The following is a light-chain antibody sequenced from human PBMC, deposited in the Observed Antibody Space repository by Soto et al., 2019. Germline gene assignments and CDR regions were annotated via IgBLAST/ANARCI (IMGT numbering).Light chain of an antibody. Sequence: EIVLTQSPATLSLSPGEGATLSCRASQSVRSDYFAWYQQKPGQAPRVIIFGVSTRATDVPDRFSGSGSGTDFTLTISRLEPEDFALYYCQQYGNSPLTFGGGTKVDIK. CDR3: QQYGNSPLT. CDR2: GVS. J-gene: IGKJ4*01. V-gene: IGKV3-20*01. CDR1: QSVRSDY.